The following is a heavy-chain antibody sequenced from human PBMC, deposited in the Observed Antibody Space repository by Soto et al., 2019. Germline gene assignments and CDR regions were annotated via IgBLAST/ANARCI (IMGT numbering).Heavy chain of an antibody. V-gene: IGHV3-53*01. J-gene: IGHJ3*01. CDR2: NYSGGST. Sequence: EVQLVEAGGGLIQPGGSLRLSCAASGFTFSSNDMKWVRQAPGKGLEWVSLNYSGGSTYYADSVKGRFTISRDNSKNTLYLQMSSLRAEDTAVYYCATRPLLPGAPWGQGTMVTVSS. CDR1: GFTFSSND. CDR3: ATRPLLPGAP. D-gene: IGHD3-22*01.